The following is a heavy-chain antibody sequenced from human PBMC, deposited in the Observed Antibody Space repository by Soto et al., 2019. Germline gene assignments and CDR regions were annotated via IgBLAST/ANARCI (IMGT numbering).Heavy chain of an antibody. CDR1: GFTFSSYG. V-gene: IGHV3-30*18. CDR3: AKDRYYDSSGYYPLFDY. CDR2: ISYDGSNK. J-gene: IGHJ4*02. Sequence: GGSLRLSCAASGFTFSSYGMHWVRQAPGKGLEWVAVISYDGSNKYYADSVKGQFTISRDNSKNTLYLQMNSLRAEDTAVYYCAKDRYYDSSGYYPLFDYWGQGTLVTVSS. D-gene: IGHD3-22*01.